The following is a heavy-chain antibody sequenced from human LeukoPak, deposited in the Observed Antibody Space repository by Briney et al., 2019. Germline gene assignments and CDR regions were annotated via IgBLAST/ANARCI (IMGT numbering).Heavy chain of an antibody. V-gene: IGHV4-59*08. CDR2: IYYSGST. D-gene: IGHD1-26*01. Sequence: PSETLSLTCTVSGGSISSYYWSWIRQPPGKGLEWIGYIYYSGSTNYNPSLKSRVTISVDTSKNQFSLKLSSVTAADTAVYYCARPRGSYYPGAFDIWGQGTMVTVSS. CDR3: ARPRGSYYPGAFDI. CDR1: GGSISSYY. J-gene: IGHJ3*02.